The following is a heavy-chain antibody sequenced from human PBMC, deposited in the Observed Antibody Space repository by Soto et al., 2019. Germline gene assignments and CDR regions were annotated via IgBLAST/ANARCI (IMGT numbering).Heavy chain of an antibody. V-gene: IGHV1-69*12. CDR1: GGSLSNYG. J-gene: IGHJ6*02. D-gene: IGHD3-22*01. CDR3: ARGDATRIVVTTYYGMDV. CDR2: IIPVFGTP. Sequence: QVQLVQSGAEVKKPGSSVKVSCKASGGSLSNYGISWVRQAPGQGLEWMGAIIPVFGTPNYAQKFQDRVTITADASTTTGYMEVRSLTSEDTAVYYCARGDATRIVVTTYYGMDVWGQGTTVTVSS.